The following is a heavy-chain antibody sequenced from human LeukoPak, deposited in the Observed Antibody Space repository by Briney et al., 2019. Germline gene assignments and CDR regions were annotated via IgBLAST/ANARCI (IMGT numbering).Heavy chain of an antibody. J-gene: IGHJ4*02. CDR2: IIPIFGTA. D-gene: IGHD1-26*01. V-gene: IGHV1-69*01. Sequence: SSVKVSCKASGGTFSSYAISWVRQAPGQGLEWMGGIIPIFGTANYAQKFQGRVTITADESTSTAYMELSSLRSEDTAVYYCASSWELLPFFDYWGQGTLVTVSS. CDR1: GGTFSSYA. CDR3: ASSWELLPFFDY.